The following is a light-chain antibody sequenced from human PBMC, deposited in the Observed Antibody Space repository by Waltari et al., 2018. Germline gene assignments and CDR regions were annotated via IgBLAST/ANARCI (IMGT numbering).Light chain of an antibody. Sequence: QSALTQPPSASGTPGQRVTISCSGSSSNIGRSYVYWYQQLPGTAPKLLIYRNTHRPSGVPNRFSGSKSGTSASLAISGRRSEDEADYYCASWDDNLSGWVFGGGTKLTVL. CDR3: ASWDDNLSGWV. CDR1: SSNIGRSY. V-gene: IGLV1-47*01. CDR2: RNT. J-gene: IGLJ3*02.